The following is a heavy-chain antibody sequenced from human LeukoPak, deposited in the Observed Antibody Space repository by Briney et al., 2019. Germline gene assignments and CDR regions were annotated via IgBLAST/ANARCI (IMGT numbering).Heavy chain of an antibody. CDR1: GGSISSYY. Sequence: MPSETLSLTCTVSGGSISSYYWSWIRQPPGKGLEWIGYIYYSGSTNYNPSLKSRVTISVDTSKNQFSLKLSSVTAADTAVYYCGRLGSGWYVSVWGQGTLVTVSS. CDR3: GRLGSGWYVSV. D-gene: IGHD6-19*01. CDR2: IYYSGST. V-gene: IGHV4-59*08. J-gene: IGHJ4*02.